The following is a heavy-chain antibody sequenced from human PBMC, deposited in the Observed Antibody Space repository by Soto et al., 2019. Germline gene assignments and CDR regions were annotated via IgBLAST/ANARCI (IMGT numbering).Heavy chain of an antibody. CDR3: AREYYYDSSGYYVPLDY. CDR2: ISSSSSYI. J-gene: IGHJ4*02. Sequence: EVQLVESGGGLVKPGGSLRLSCAASGFTFSSYSMNWVSQAPGKGLEWVSSISSSSSYIYYADTVKRLFTISRDNAKNSLYLQMNSLRAEDTAVYYCAREYYYDSSGYYVPLDYGGQGTLVTVSS. V-gene: IGHV3-21*01. D-gene: IGHD3-22*01. CDR1: GFTFSSYS.